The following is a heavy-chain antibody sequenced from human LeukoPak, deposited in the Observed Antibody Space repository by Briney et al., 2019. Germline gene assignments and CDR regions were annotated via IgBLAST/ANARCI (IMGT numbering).Heavy chain of an antibody. J-gene: IGHJ4*02. CDR2: IIPIFGTA. V-gene: IGHV1-69*05. CDR3: ARVGSYCSGGSCRQYYFDY. D-gene: IGHD2-15*01. CDR1: GGTFSSYA. Sequence: SVKVSCKASGGTFSSYAISWVRQAPGRGLEWMGRIIPIFGTANYAQKFQGRVTITTDESTSTAYMELSSLRSEDTAVYYCARVGSYCSGGSCRQYYFDYWGQGTLVTVSS.